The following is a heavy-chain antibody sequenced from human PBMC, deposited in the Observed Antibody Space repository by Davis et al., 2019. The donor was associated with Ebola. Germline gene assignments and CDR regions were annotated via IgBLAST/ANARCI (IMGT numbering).Heavy chain of an antibody. CDR3: AGGQWVLPEDY. D-gene: IGHD1-26*01. CDR1: GFTFSNYW. V-gene: IGHV3-23*01. CDR2: ISASSDYS. J-gene: IGHJ4*02. Sequence: GESLKISCAASGFTFSNYWMHWVRQAPGEGLEWASGISASSDYSFYGDSVKGRFTISRDNSKNTVYLQMNGLRAEDTAVYYCAGGQWVLPEDYWGQGTLVTVSS.